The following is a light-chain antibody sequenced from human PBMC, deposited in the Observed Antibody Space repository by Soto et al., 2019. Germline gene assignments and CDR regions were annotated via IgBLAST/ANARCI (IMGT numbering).Light chain of an antibody. J-gene: IGKJ1*01. CDR3: QQYNNWPPWT. Sequence: EIVMTQSPAXLXVSPGXRATLSXRASQSXXSNLAWYQXKPGQAPRLLIYAASIRATDFPARFSGSGSGTEFTLTISGLQSDDFAVYFCQQYNNWPPWTFGHGTKVEIK. CDR2: AAS. CDR1: QSXXSN. V-gene: IGKV3-15*01.